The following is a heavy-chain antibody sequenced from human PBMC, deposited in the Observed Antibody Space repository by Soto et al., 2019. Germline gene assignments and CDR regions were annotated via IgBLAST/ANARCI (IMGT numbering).Heavy chain of an antibody. J-gene: IGHJ5*02. CDR3: ARDSGLLWFVTLPGFDP. Sequence: ASVKVSCKASGYTFTSYGISWVRQAPGQGLEWMGWISAYNGNTNYAQKLQGRVTMTTDTSTSTAYMELRSLRSDDTAVYYCARDSGLLWFVTLPGFDPWGQGTLVTVSS. D-gene: IGHD3-10*01. CDR1: GYTFTSYG. CDR2: ISAYNGNT. V-gene: IGHV1-18*04.